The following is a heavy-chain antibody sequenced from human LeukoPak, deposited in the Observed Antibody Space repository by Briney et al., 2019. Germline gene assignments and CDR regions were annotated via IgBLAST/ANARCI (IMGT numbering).Heavy chain of an antibody. Sequence: PGGSLRLSCAASGSTFSSYSMNWVRQAPGKGLEWVSSISNSSSYIYYADSVKGRFTISRDNAKNSLYLQMNSLRAEDTAVYYCARERFYYDSSGYPYYFDYWGQGTLVTVSS. CDR3: ARERFYYDSSGYPYYFDY. J-gene: IGHJ4*02. CDR1: GSTFSSYS. V-gene: IGHV3-21*01. CDR2: ISNSSSYI. D-gene: IGHD3-22*01.